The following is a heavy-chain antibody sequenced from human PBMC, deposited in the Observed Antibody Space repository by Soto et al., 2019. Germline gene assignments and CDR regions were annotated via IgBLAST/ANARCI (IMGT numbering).Heavy chain of an antibody. CDR3: VRDIR. J-gene: IGHJ4*02. CDR1: GFTFNNFW. Sequence: EVQLVESGGGLVQPVGSLRLSCAASGFTFNNFWMYWVRQTPEKGLVWVSGINSDGTTTIYADSVKGRFTISRDNAKNTLYLQINSLTVEDTAIYYCVRDIRWGQGTLVTVSS. V-gene: IGHV3-74*01. CDR2: INSDGTTT.